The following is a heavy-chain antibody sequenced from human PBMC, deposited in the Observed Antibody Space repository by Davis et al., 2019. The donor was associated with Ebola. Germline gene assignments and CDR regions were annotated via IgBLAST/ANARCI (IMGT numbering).Heavy chain of an antibody. CDR1: GYTFTSYG. V-gene: IGHV1-18*01. J-gene: IGHJ5*02. CDR3: ARVSDNIVVVPAAYNWFDP. D-gene: IGHD2-2*01. CDR2: ISAYNGNT. Sequence: ASVKVSCKASGYTFTSYGISWVRQAPGQGLEWMGWISAYNGNTNYAQKLQGRVTMTTDTSTSTAYMELRSLRSDDTAVYYCARVSDNIVVVPAAYNWFDPWGQGTLVTVSS.